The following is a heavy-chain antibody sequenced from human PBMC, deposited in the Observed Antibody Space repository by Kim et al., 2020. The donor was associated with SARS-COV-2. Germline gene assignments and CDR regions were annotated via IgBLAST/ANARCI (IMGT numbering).Heavy chain of an antibody. CDR3: ARGFDN. J-gene: IGHJ4*02. CDR1: GFTFSTSG. CDR2: IKKDGSEK. V-gene: IGHV3-7*01. Sequence: GGSLRLSCAASGFTFSTSGMNWVRQAPGEGLEWVAYIKKDGSEKDYVASVKGRFTISRDNAKNSLYLQMNSLRADDTAVYYCARGFDNWGQGTLVTVSS.